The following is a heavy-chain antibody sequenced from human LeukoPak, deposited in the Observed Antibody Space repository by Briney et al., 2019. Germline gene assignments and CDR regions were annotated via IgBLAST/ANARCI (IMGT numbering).Heavy chain of an antibody. D-gene: IGHD4-17*01. V-gene: IGHV3-33*01. CDR3: ARDLRSYGDPLFDY. J-gene: IGHJ4*02. Sequence: GGSLRFSCAASGFTFSSFAMHWVRQAPGKGLEWVAVIWYDGSNKYYADSVKGRFTISRDNSKNTLYLQLNSLRAEDTAVYYCARDLRSYGDPLFDYWGQGTLVTVSS. CDR2: IWYDGSNK. CDR1: GFTFSSFA.